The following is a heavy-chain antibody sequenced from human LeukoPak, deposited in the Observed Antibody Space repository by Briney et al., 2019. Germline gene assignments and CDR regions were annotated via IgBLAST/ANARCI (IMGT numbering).Heavy chain of an antibody. CDR3: ARDLNDSSGYYYAP. CDR2: IKGDGSTT. CDR1: GFSFSHYW. D-gene: IGHD3-22*01. V-gene: IGHV3-74*01. Sequence: GGSLRLSCATSGFSFSHYWMHWLRQVPGQGLVWVSRIKGDGSTTRNADSVKGRFTISRDNAKNSLYLQMNSLRAEDTAVYYCARDLNDSSGYYYAPWGQGTLVTVSS. J-gene: IGHJ5*02.